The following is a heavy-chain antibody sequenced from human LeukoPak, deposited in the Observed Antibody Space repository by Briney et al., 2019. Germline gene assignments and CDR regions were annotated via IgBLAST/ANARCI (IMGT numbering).Heavy chain of an antibody. CDR3: ARASYCSSTSCRWQYYYYGMDV. CDR1: GFTFSSYE. Sequence: GGSLRLSCAASGFTFSSYEMNWVRQAPGKGLEWVSYISSRGSTIYYADSVKGRFTISRDNAKNSLYLQMNSLRAEDTAVYYCARASYCSSTSCRWQYYYYGMDVWGQGTTVTVSS. CDR2: ISSRGSTI. D-gene: IGHD2-2*01. V-gene: IGHV3-48*03. J-gene: IGHJ6*02.